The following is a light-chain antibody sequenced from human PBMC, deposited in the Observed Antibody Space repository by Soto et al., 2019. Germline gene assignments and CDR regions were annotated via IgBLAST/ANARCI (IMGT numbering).Light chain of an antibody. Sequence: EIVLTQSPGTLSLSPGERATLSCRASQSVSSSYLAWYQQKPGQAPRLLIYGASSRATGIPDRFSGSGSGKAFPLTISRLEPEDFAVYYCQQYGSSPPYTFGQRTKLEIK. CDR3: QQYGSSPPYT. CDR1: QSVSSSY. V-gene: IGKV3-20*01. J-gene: IGKJ2*01. CDR2: GAS.